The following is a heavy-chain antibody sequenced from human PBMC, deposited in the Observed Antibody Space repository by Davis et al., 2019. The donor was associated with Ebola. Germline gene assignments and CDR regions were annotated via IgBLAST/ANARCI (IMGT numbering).Heavy chain of an antibody. CDR3: PKPGGPWGGMDV. V-gene: IGHV3-9*01. D-gene: IGHD3-16*01. CDR1: GFTFDDYA. J-gene: IGHJ6*02. Sequence: SLKISCAASGFTFDDYAMHWVRQAPGKGLEWVSGISWNSGSIGYADSVKGRFTISRDNAKNSLYLQMNSLRAEDTALYYCPKPGGPWGGMDVWGQGTTVTVSS. CDR2: ISWNSGSI.